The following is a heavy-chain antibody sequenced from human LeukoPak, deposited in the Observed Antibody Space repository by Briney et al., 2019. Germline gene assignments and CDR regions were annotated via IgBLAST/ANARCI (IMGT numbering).Heavy chain of an antibody. CDR1: GFTFSSYW. V-gene: IGHV3-7*01. J-gene: IGHJ4*02. D-gene: IGHD4-17*01. CDR3: ARDYYDYGDYGDY. CDR2: IKQDGSEK. Sequence: PGGSLRLSCAASGFTFSSYWMSWVRQAPGKGLEWVANIKQDGSEKYYVDSVKGRFTISGDNAKNSLYLQMNSLRAEDTAVYYCARDYYDYGDYGDYWGQGTLVTVSS.